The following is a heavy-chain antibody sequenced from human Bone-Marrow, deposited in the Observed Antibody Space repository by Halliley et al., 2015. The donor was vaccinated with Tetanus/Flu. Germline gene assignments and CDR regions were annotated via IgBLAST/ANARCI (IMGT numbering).Heavy chain of an antibody. Sequence: GLLYPADSHTRSSPSFQGQVTISADKSISTTYLQWSSLKASDTAMYYCARGHGSGWDYGMDVWGQGTTVTVSS. J-gene: IGHJ6*02. D-gene: IGHD6-19*01. CDR3: ARGHGSGWDYGMDV. V-gene: IGHV5-51*01. CDR2: LYPADSHT.